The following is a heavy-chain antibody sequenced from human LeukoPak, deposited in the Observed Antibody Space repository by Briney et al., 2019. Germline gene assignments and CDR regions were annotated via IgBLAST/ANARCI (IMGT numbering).Heavy chain of an antibody. Sequence: GASVKVSCKASGYTFSAYYMHWVRQAPGQGLDWMGWIDTNSGATEYAQKFQGRVTITRDTSIGTAYMELSTLISDDTAVYYCASEAFCVGGSCQLHRVASWGPGTLVTVSS. CDR1: GYTFSAYY. D-gene: IGHD2-15*01. CDR2: IDTNSGAT. CDR3: ASEAFCVGGSCQLHRVAS. V-gene: IGHV1-2*02. J-gene: IGHJ4*02.